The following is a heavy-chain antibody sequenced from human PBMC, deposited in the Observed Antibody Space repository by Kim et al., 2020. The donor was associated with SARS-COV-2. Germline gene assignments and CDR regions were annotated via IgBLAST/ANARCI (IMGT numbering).Heavy chain of an antibody. CDR2: IYYSGST. V-gene: IGHV4-31*03. Sequence: SETLSLTCTVSGGSISSGGYYWSWIRQHPGNGLEWIGYIYYSGSTYYNPSLKSRVTISVDTSKNQFSLKLSSVTAADTAVYYCARNLRRGSYFDYWGQGTLVTVSS. CDR1: GGSISSGGYY. D-gene: IGHD5-12*01. CDR3: ARNLRRGSYFDY. J-gene: IGHJ4*02.